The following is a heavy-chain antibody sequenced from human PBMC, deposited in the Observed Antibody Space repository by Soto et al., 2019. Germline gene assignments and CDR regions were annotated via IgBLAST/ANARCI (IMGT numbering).Heavy chain of an antibody. Sequence: SVKVSGKASGGTFSSYAISWVRQAPGQGLEWMGGIIPIFGTANYAQKFQGRVTITADESTSTAYMELSSLRSDDTAFYYCAGKSEYYYDSSGPRYWYFDIWGRGTLVTVSS. CDR3: AGKSEYYYDSSGPRYWYFDI. J-gene: IGHJ2*01. CDR1: GGTFSSYA. V-gene: IGHV1-69*13. D-gene: IGHD3-22*01. CDR2: IIPIFGTA.